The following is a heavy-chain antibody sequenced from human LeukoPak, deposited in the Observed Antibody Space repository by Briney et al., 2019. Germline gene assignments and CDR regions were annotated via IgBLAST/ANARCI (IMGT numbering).Heavy chain of an antibody. CDR1: GSSFSSGGYY. D-gene: IGHD2-21*01. CDR3: ARYSADTLDI. CDR2: IFYSGST. V-gene: IGHV4-31*11. Sequence: SETLSLTCAVSGSSFSSGGYYWSWIRQLPGKGLEWIGYIFYSGSTYYNPSLNRRVTMSVATSKNQFSLKLTSVTAADTAVYYYARYSADTLDIWGQGTMVTVSS. J-gene: IGHJ3*02.